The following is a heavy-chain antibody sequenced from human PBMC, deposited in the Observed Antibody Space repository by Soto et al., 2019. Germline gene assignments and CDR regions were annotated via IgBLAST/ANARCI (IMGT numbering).Heavy chain of an antibody. CDR1: GGTFSSYA. V-gene: IGHV1-69*06. CDR2: IIPIFGTA. CDR3: AREVDNIFGVVTKCNP. D-gene: IGHD3-3*01. Sequence: QVQLVQSGAEVKKPGSSVKVSCKASGGTFSSYAISWVRQAPGQGLEWMGGIIPIFGTANYAQKFQGRVTIAADKSANTAHMELRRLRSEDTDGYYCAREVDNIFGVVTKCNPWGDEALVTVSS. J-gene: IGHJ5*02.